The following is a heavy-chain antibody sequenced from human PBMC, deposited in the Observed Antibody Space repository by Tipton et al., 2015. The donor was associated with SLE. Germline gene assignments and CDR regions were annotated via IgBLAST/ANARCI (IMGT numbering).Heavy chain of an antibody. J-gene: IGHJ4*02. V-gene: IGHV4-39*01. CDR2: IYYSGST. CDR3: ARQDFDTYYFDF. CDR1: GGSISSSSYY. D-gene: IGHD3-3*01. Sequence: TLSLTCTVSGGSISSSSYYWGWIRQPPGKGLDWIGSIYYSGSTYYNPSLKSRVTISVDTSKNQFSLKLSSITAADTAVYYCARQDFDTYYFDFWGQGTLVTVSS.